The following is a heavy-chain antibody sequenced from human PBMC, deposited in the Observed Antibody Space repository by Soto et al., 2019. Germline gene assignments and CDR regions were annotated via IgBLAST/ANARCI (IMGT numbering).Heavy chain of an antibody. CDR1: GGTLGDHG. D-gene: IGHD3-10*01. CDR3: ARGVYGSGNYYTGPSAFDI. Sequence: VASVKVSCKASGGTLGDHGVAWLRQAPGQGLEWMGGTIPVFNTAKYAQKFQGRVTVTADKFTNIAYMELSSLRSEDTAFYFCARGVYGSGNYYTGPSAFDIWGQGTMVTVSS. J-gene: IGHJ3*02. CDR2: TIPVFNTA. V-gene: IGHV1-69*06.